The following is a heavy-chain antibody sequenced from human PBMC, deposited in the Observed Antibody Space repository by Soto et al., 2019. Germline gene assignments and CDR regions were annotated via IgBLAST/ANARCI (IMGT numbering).Heavy chain of an antibody. V-gene: IGHV1-18*01. CDR2: ISAYNGNT. CDR3: ARAPYYDFWSGYYTRPSEYFQH. J-gene: IGHJ1*01. CDR1: VYTFTSYR. Sequence: PVKGSRKASVYTFTSYRIGWLSLDTGQGLEWMGWISAYNGNTNYAQKLQGRVTMTADTSTSTAYMELRSLRSDDTAVYYCARAPYYDFWSGYYTRPSEYFQHWGQGTLVTVSS. D-gene: IGHD3-3*01.